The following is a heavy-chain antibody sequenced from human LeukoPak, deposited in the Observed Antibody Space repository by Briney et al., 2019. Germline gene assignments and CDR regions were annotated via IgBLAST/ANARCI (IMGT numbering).Heavy chain of an antibody. J-gene: IGHJ4*02. Sequence: PGGSLRLSCGASGFTFSSYAMHWVRQAPGKGLEWVSGISWNSGSIGYADSVKGRFTISRDNAKNSLYLQMNSLRAEDTALYYCAKDISPFLYSRGESERYFDYWGQGTLVTVSS. D-gene: IGHD6-13*01. CDR1: GFTFSSYA. CDR3: AKDISPFLYSRGESERYFDY. V-gene: IGHV3-9*01. CDR2: ISWNSGSI.